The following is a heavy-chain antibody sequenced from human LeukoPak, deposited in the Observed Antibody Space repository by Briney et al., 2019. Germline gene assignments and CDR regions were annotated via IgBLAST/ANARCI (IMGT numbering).Heavy chain of an antibody. Sequence: PVASVKVSCKASGYTFISYGISWVRQAPGQGLEWMGWISTYNGNTNYAQNLQGRVTMTTDTSTSTAYMELRSLRSDDTAVYYCARDEGGYCTNGVCLPRNYWSQGTLVTVSS. CDR3: ARDEGGYCTNGVCLPRNY. CDR1: GYTFISYG. D-gene: IGHD2-8*01. V-gene: IGHV1-18*01. J-gene: IGHJ4*02. CDR2: ISTYNGNT.